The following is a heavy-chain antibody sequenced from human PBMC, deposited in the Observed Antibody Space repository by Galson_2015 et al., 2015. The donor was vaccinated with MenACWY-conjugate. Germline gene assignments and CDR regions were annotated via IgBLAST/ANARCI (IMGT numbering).Heavy chain of an antibody. V-gene: IGHV1-24*01. CDR1: GYTLTELS. Sequence: SVKVSCKVSGYTLTELSMHWVRQAPGKGLEWMGGFDPEDGETIYAQKFQGRVTMTEDTSTDTAYMELSSLRSEDTAVYYCATYLGPGYYMDAWGKGTTVTVSS. CDR2: FDPEDGET. CDR3: ATYLGPGYYMDA. J-gene: IGHJ6*03. D-gene: IGHD7-27*01.